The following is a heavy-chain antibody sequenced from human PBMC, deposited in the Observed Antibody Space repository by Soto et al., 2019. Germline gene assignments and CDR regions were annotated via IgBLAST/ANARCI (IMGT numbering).Heavy chain of an antibody. CDR1: GFTFGAHG. V-gene: IGHV3-49*03. CDR3: AKQTPYSNSWYEIDH. J-gene: IGHJ4*02. D-gene: IGHD6-13*01. CDR2: IRPKAYGGTT. Sequence: GGSLRLSCTTSGFTFGAHGMSWFRQAPGKGLEWVGFIRPKAYGGTTEYAASVEGRFIISRDDAKSIAYLQMNSLKTEDTALYYCAKQTPYSNSWYEIDHWGQGTLVTVSS.